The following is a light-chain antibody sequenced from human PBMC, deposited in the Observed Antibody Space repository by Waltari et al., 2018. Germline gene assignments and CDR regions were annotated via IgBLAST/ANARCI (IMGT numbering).Light chain of an antibody. CDR2: AAS. Sequence: DTQLTQSPSFLSASVGDRVTITCRVSQGISSYLTWFQQKPGKAPKLLIYAASTLQSGVPSRFSGSGSGTEFTLTISSLQPEDFATYYCHQVNTYPLTFGGGTKVEIK. CDR1: QGISSY. V-gene: IGKV1-9*01. J-gene: IGKJ4*01. CDR3: HQVNTYPLT.